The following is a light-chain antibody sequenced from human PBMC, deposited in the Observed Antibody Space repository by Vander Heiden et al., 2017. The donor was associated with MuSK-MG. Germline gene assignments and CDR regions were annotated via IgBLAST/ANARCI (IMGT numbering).Light chain of an antibody. CDR3: QAWDNTFVV. V-gene: IGLV3-1*01. J-gene: IGLJ2*01. CDR2: QDN. CDR1: TLGDRY. Sequence: SYELTQPPSVSVSPGQTASITRYGNTLGDRYVSWYQQRPGQSPVLVIYQDNNWPSGIPGRFSGSNSGNTATLTISGTQPIDEADYYCQAWDNTFVVFGGGTKLTVL.